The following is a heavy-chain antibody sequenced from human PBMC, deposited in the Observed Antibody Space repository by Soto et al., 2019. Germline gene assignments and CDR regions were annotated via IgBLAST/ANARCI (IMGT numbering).Heavy chain of an antibody. CDR3: ARGGWRYYVGIEARFDY. V-gene: IGHV1-69*02. D-gene: IGHD3-16*01. Sequence: QVQLVQSGAEVKKPGSSVKVSCKASGGTFSSYTISWVRQAPGQGLEWMGRIIPILGIANYAQKFQGRVTITADKSTSTAYMELSSLRSEDTAVYYCARGGWRYYVGIEARFDYWGQGTLVTVSS. J-gene: IGHJ4*02. CDR1: GGTFSSYT. CDR2: IIPILGIA.